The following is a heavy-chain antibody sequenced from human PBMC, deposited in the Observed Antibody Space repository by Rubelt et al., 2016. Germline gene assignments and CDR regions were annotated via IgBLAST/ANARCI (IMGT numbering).Heavy chain of an antibody. D-gene: IGHD5-18*01. CDR2: INHRGST. J-gene: IGHJ4*02. Sequence: QVQLQQWGAGLLKPSETLSLTCAVYGGSFSGYYWSWIRQPPGKGLEWIGEINHRGSTNYNPSFKSRVTISVDTSKNQFSLKLSAVTAADTAMYYCARDRHSYGFWGQGTLVTVSS. CDR3: ARDRHSYGF. V-gene: IGHV4-34*01. CDR1: GGSFSGYY.